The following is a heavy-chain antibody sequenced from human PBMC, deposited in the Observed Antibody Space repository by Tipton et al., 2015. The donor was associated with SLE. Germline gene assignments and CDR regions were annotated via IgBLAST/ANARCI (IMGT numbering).Heavy chain of an antibody. CDR2: IYYSGST. CDR3: AGGVYYIWGSYRSDAFDI. D-gene: IGHD3-16*02. Sequence: TLSLTCTVSGYSISSGYYWGWIRQPPGKGLEWIGYIYYSGSTNYNPSLKSRVTISVDTSKSQFSLDLTSVTAADTAVYYCAGGVYYIWGSYRSDAFDIWGQGTMVTVSS. V-gene: IGHV4-61*05. J-gene: IGHJ3*02. CDR1: GYSISSGYY.